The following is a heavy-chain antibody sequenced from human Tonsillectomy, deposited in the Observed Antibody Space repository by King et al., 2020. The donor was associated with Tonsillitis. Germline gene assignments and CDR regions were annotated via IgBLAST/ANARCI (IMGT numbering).Heavy chain of an antibody. J-gene: IGHJ3*02. CDR3: ARASISSSGYHWNDAFDI. V-gene: IGHV3-66*01. CDR1: GLIVSSNY. D-gene: IGHD3-22*01. Sequence: VQLVESGGGLVQPGGSLRLSCAASGLIVSSNYMSWVRQAPGKGLEWVSIIHSGGSTYYADSVKGRFTISRDNSKNTLYLQMNSLRAEDTAVYYCARASISSSGYHWNDAFDIWGQGTMVTVSS. CDR2: IHSGGST.